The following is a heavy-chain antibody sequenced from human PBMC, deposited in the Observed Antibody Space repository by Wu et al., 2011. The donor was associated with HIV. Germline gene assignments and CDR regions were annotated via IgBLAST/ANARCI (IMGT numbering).Heavy chain of an antibody. V-gene: IGHV1-18*01. CDR3: ATTSVVPSAIRSFHMDV. D-gene: IGHD2-2*01. CDR2: ISVYNGNT. CDR1: GYTFISYG. Sequence: QVQLVQSGAEVKKPGASVKVSCKASGYTFISYGISWVRQAPGQGPEWMGWISVYNGNTKYAQKLQGRVTMTADTSTDTVFMELFSLRSEDTGIYYCATTSVVPSAIRSFHMDVWGKGTSVTVSS. J-gene: IGHJ6*03.